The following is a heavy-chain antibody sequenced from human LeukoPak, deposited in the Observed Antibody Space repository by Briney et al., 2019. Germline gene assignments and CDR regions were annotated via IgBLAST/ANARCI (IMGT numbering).Heavy chain of an antibody. Sequence: GGSLRLSCAASGFTFSNYGMSWVRQAPGKGLEWVSAISGSGGSTYYADSVKGRFTISRDNSKNTLYLQMNSLRAEDTAVYYCAKDRSNDYGDYWGQGTLVTVSS. CDR3: AKDRSNDYGDY. V-gene: IGHV3-23*01. J-gene: IGHJ4*02. CDR1: GFTFSNYG. CDR2: ISGSGGST.